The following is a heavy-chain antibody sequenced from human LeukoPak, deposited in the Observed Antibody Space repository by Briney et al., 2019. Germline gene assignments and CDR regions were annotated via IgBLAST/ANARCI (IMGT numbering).Heavy chain of an antibody. D-gene: IGHD1-1*01. V-gene: IGHV3-21*01. J-gene: IGHJ4*02. CDR1: GFTFRNYG. Sequence: GTSLRLSCAASGFTFRNYGMNWVRQAPGKGLEWVSSINSGSTYTYYTESVKGRFTVSRDNAKNSLFLQMNSLRAEDTAIYYCARSLTTLTYEGYWGQGTLVTVSS. CDR2: INSGSTYT. CDR3: ARSLTTLTYEGY.